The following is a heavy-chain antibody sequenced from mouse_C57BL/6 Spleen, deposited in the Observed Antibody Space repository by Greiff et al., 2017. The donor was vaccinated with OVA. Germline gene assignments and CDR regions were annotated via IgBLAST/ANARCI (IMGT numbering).Heavy chain of an antibody. V-gene: IGHV3-6*01. CDR1: GYSITSGYY. D-gene: IGHD1-1*01. CDR2: ISYDGSN. Sequence: EVQLQQSGPGLVKPSQSLSLTCSVTGYSITSGYYWNWIRQFPGNKLEWMGYISYDGSNNYNPSLKNRISITRDTSKNQFFLKLNSVTTEDTATYYCARGDYGSSLLDYWGQGTTLTVSS. J-gene: IGHJ2*01. CDR3: ARGDYGSSLLDY.